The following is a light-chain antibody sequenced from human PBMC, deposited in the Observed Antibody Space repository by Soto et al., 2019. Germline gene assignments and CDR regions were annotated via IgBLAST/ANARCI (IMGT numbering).Light chain of an antibody. J-gene: IGLJ3*02. CDR3: AAWDDSLSGV. CDR2: SNN. Sequence: QSVLTQPPSASGTPGQRVTISCSGSSSNIGSNYVYWYQQLPGTAPKLLIYSNNQRPSGVPDRFSGSKSGTSASLAISGLRSEDEADYYCAAWDDSLSGVFGGGTKLTLL. V-gene: IGLV1-47*02. CDR1: SSNIGSNY.